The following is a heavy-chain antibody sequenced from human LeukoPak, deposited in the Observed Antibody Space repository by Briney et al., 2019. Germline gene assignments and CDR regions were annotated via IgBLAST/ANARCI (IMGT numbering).Heavy chain of an antibody. Sequence: GGSLRLSCAASGFTFSSYGMHWVRQAPGKGLEWVAFIRYDGSNKYYADSVKGRFTISRDNSKNTLYLQMNSLRAEDTAVYYCAKEGYCSSTSCSHLGPKNWFDPWGQGTLVTVSS. CDR1: GFTFSSYG. V-gene: IGHV3-30*02. CDR3: AKEGYCSSTSCSHLGPKNWFDP. CDR2: IRYDGSNK. J-gene: IGHJ5*02. D-gene: IGHD2-2*01.